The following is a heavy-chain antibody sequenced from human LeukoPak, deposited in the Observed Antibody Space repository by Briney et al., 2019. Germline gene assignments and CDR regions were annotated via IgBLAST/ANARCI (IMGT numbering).Heavy chain of an antibody. CDR2: ISGSGGST. V-gene: IGHV3-23*01. CDR1: GFTFRTYA. J-gene: IGHJ4*02. Sequence: GGSLRLSCAASGFTFRTYAMSWVRQAPGKGLEWVSAISGSGGSTYYADSVRGRFTISRDNSKNTLYLQMNSLRGEDTAVYYCAKSSNLFGFPYYFDYWGQGTLVTVSS. D-gene: IGHD3-10*02. CDR3: AKSSNLFGFPYYFDY.